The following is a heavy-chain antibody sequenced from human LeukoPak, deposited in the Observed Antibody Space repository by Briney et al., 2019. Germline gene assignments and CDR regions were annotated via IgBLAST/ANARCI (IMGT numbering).Heavy chain of an antibody. Sequence: SQTLSLTCAISGDSVSSNSAAWNGIRQSPSRGLEWLGRTYYRSKWYNDYAVSVKSRITINPDTSKNQFSLQLNSVTPGDTAVYYCARSAAAGQGWFDPWGQGTLVTVSS. CDR2: TYYRSKWYN. CDR3: ARSAAAGQGWFDP. CDR1: GDSVSSNSAA. J-gene: IGHJ5*02. D-gene: IGHD6-13*01. V-gene: IGHV6-1*01.